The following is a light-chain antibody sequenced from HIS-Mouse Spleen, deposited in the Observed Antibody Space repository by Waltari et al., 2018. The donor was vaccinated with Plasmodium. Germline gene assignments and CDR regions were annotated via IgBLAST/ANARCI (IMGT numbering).Light chain of an antibody. J-gene: IGKJ2*01. Sequence: ELVLTQSPGTLSLSPGASATLSCRASQSVSSSYLAWYQQKPGQAPRLLIYGASSRATGIPDRFSGSGSGTDFTLTISRLEPEDFAVYYCQQYGSSPYTFGQGTKLEIK. CDR3: QQYGSSPYT. CDR2: GAS. CDR1: QSVSSSY. V-gene: IGKV3-20*01.